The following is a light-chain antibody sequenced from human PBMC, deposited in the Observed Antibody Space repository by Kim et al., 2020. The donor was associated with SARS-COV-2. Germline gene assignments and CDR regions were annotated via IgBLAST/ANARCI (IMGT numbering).Light chain of an antibody. Sequence: RATATLNCTGNSNNVDNKGAARLQQLHDHPPKLRCHRQSIRPTAIAERFSAYRSGTTASLTITGLQPEDEADYYCSAQDSSLSAYVIGTGTKVTAL. V-gene: IGLV10-54*04. CDR3: SAQDSSLSAYV. J-gene: IGLJ1*01. CDR2: RQS. CDR1: SNNVDNKG.